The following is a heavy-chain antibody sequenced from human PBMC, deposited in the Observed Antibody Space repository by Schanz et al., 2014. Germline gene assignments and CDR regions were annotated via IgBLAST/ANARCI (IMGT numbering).Heavy chain of an antibody. J-gene: IGHJ6*03. D-gene: IGHD2-2*02. Sequence: QVQLVQSGAEVKKPGSSVKVSCTASGGTFSSYTISWIRQAPGQGLEWLGWISGSNGNTNYTQKFQGRVTMTADTSTSTAYMELTSLRSEDTAVYYCAGTYCSSTSCYTGYYYMDVWGKGTTVTVSS. V-gene: IGHV1-69*02. CDR1: GGTFSSYT. CDR2: ISGSNGNT. CDR3: AGTYCSSTSCYTGYYYMDV.